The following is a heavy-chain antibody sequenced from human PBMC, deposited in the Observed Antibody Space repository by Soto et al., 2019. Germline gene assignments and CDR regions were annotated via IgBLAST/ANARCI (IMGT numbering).Heavy chain of an antibody. D-gene: IGHD3-22*01. J-gene: IGHJ4*02. V-gene: IGHV1-46*01. Sequence: QVQLVQSGAEVKKPGASVKVSCKASGYTFTSYYMHWVRQAPGQGLELMGIINPSGGSTSYAQKFQGRVTMTRDTSTSTVYMELSSLRSEDTAVYYCARDLYYYDSSGYSLFDYWGQGTLVTVSS. CDR3: ARDLYYYDSSGYSLFDY. CDR1: GYTFTSYY. CDR2: INPSGGST.